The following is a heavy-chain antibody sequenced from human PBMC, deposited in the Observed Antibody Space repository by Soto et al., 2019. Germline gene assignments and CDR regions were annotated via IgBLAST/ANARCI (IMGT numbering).Heavy chain of an antibody. CDR2: IKSKTDGGTT. D-gene: IGHD2-8*01. Sequence: GGSLRLSCAASGFTFSNAWMSWVRQAPGKGLEWVGRIKSKTDGGTTDYAAPVKGRFTISRDDSKNTLYLQMNSLKTEDTAVYYCTTEGLYCTNGVCYLPGYYYYMDVWGKGTTVTVSS. CDR3: TTEGLYCTNGVCYLPGYYYYMDV. CDR1: GFTFSNAW. V-gene: IGHV3-15*01. J-gene: IGHJ6*03.